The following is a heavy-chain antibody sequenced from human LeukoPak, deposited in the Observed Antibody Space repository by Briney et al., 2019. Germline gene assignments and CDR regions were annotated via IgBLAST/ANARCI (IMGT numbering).Heavy chain of an antibody. D-gene: IGHD6-13*01. J-gene: IGHJ3*02. V-gene: IGHV3-23*01. CDR3: ARDGPDSSSWEGAFDI. Sequence: GGSLRLSCTVSGFTFCNFAMTWVRQAPGKGLEWVSVISDSGDNLYYAESVKGRFTISRDTSKNTLFLQMNSLRAEDTAVYYCARDGPDSSSWEGAFDIWGQGTMVTVSS. CDR1: GFTFCNFA. CDR2: ISDSGDNL.